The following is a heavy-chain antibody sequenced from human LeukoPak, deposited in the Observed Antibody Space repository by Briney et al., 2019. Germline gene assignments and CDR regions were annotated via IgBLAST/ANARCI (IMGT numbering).Heavy chain of an antibody. D-gene: IGHD6-19*01. J-gene: IGHJ4*02. CDR3: ATYSSGRRGYYFDS. CDR1: GFTVSSNY. CDR2: SYSGNTT. Sequence: PGGSLRLSCAASGFTVSSNYMSWVRQAPGKGLEGVAISYSGNTTYCADSVRGRFTISRDKSKNRLHLQMNSLRAEDTAVYYCATYSSGRRGYYFDSWGQGTLVTVSS. V-gene: IGHV3-66*01.